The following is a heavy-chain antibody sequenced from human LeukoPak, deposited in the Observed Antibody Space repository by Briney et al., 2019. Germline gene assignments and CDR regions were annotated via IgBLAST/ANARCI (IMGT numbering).Heavy chain of an antibody. D-gene: IGHD4-23*01. CDR3: AKGADYGGNSAFDY. J-gene: IGHJ4*02. CDR2: ISWNSGSI. V-gene: IGHV3-9*01. Sequence: PGGSLRLSCAASGSTFDDYAMHWVRQAPGKGLEWVSGISWNSGSIGYADSVKGRFTISRDNAKNSLYLQMNSLRAEDTALYYCAKGADYGGNSAFDYWGQGTLVTVSS. CDR1: GSTFDDYA.